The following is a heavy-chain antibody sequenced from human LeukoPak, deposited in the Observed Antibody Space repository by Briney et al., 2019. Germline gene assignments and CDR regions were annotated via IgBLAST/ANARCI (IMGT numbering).Heavy chain of an antibody. CDR3: AKKVVVGATSPYSDFQD. V-gene: IGHV3-23*01. Sequence: GGSLRLSCAASGFTFSSYSMNWVRQAPGKGLEWVSAISGSGVTTHYAGSVKGRFSISRDNSKNTLYLQMNSLRAEDTALYYCAKKVVVGATSPYSDFQDWGQGTLVTVSS. J-gene: IGHJ1*01. CDR1: GFTFSSYS. CDR2: ISGSGVTT. D-gene: IGHD1-26*01.